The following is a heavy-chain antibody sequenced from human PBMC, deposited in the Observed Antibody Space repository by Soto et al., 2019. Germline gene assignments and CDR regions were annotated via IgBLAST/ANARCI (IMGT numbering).Heavy chain of an antibody. CDR2: VSYSGNT. J-gene: IGHJ5*02. CDR3: AREEQWPNRGGAS. D-gene: IGHD6-19*01. V-gene: IGHV4-61*08. Sequence: QVQLQESGPGLVKPSETLSLTGTVSGGSVSSGDYYWSWIRQPPGKGLEWIGYVSYSGNTFYKASLRSRLTISVDTSKNQFSMRLSSVTAADTAVYFCAREEQWPNRGGASWGRGTLVTVSS. CDR1: GGSVSSGDYY.